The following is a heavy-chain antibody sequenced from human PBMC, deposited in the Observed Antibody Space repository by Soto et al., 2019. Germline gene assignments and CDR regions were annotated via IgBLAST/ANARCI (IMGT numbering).Heavy chain of an antibody. V-gene: IGHV3-48*01. CDR3: ARDRWTDYGDYAAWFEP. J-gene: IGHJ5*02. CDR1: LFTFSTYS. CDR2: ISRSSYTI. Sequence: PLRLSCSSSLFTFSTYSMNLVLQSPFKLLEWVSYISRSSYTIYYADSVKGRFTISRDNAKNSLYLQMNSLRAEDTAVYYCARDRWTDYGDYAAWFEPWGQGTLVTVSS. D-gene: IGHD4-17*01.